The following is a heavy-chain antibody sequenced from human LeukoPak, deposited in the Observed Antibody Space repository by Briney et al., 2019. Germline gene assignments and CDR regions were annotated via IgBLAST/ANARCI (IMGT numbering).Heavy chain of an antibody. D-gene: IGHD3-9*01. CDR1: GYSISSGYY. J-gene: IGHJ4*02. CDR2: IYHSGST. V-gene: IGHV4-38-2*02. Sequence: PSETLSLTCTVSGYSISSGYYWGWIRQPPGKGLEWIGSIYHSGSTYYNPSLKSRVTISVDTSKNQFSLKLSSVTAADTAVYYCAREEWDYDILTGYYGFDYWGQGTLVTVSS. CDR3: AREEWDYDILTGYYGFDY.